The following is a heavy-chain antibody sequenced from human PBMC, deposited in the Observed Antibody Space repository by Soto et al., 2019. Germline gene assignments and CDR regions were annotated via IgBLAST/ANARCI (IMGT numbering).Heavy chain of an antibody. CDR1: GGRVSSNSAA. CDR2: TYYRSKWYN. D-gene: IGHD6-19*01. V-gene: IGHV6-1*01. Sequence: LTGAICGGRVSSNSAAWNWIKKSPSRGLEWLGRTYYRSKWYNDYAVSVKSRITINPDTSKNQFSLQLNSVTPEDTAVYYCARGKIAVAGRHYYYYYGMDVWGQGTTVTVSS. J-gene: IGHJ6*02. CDR3: ARGKIAVAGRHYYYYYGMDV.